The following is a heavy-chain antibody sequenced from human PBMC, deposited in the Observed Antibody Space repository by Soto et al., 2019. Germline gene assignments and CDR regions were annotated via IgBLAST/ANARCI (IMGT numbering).Heavy chain of an antibody. CDR3: ARERGGNSSGWKWDAFDI. CDR1: GFTFSNYC. CDR2: IYYDGSNK. D-gene: IGHD6-19*01. Sequence: GGSLRLSCAASGFTFSNYCMHWVRQAPGKGLEWVAVIYYDGSNKYYADSVKGRFTISRDNSKNTLYLQMNSLRAEDTAVYYCARERGGNSSGWKWDAFDIWGQGTMVTVSS. J-gene: IGHJ3*02. V-gene: IGHV3-33*01.